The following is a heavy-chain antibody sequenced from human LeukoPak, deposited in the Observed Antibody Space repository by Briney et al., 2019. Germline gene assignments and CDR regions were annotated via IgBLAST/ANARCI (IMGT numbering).Heavy chain of an antibody. Sequence: GGSLRLSCAASRFTLSNYWMSWVRQAPGKGLEWVANIKQDGSETYYVDSVKGRFTISRDNAKNSLSLQMNSLSAEDTAVYYCARDVAGHDYWGQGTLVTVSS. CDR1: RFTLSNYW. V-gene: IGHV3-7*01. CDR2: IKQDGSET. D-gene: IGHD6-19*01. J-gene: IGHJ4*02. CDR3: ARDVAGHDY.